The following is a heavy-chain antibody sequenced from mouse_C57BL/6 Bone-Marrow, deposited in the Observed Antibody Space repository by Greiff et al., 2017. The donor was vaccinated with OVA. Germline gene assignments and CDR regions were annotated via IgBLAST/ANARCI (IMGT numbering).Heavy chain of an antibody. V-gene: IGHV1-54*01. CDR1: GYAFTNYL. Sequence: QVQLQQSGAELVRPGTSVKVSCKASGYAFTNYLIEWVKQRPGQGLEWIGVINPGSGGTNYNEKFKGKATLTADKSSSTAYMQLSSLTSEDSAVYFCARIWGRGYFDYWGQVATLTVSS. CDR3: ARIWGRGYFDY. J-gene: IGHJ2*01. CDR2: INPGSGGT. D-gene: IGHD1-1*01.